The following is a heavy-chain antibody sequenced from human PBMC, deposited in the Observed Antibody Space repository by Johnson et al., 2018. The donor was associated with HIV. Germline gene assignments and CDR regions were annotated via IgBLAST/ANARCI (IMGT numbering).Heavy chain of an antibody. Sequence: VQLVESGGGVVQPGRSLRLSCAASGFSFSSYAMHWVRQSPGKGLEWVAVISFDGGDKYYADSVKGRFTISRDNSKNTLYLQMNSLRAEDTAVYYCAKDQHYYDSRNGGAFDIWGQGEMVTVSS. D-gene: IGHD3-22*01. J-gene: IGHJ3*02. CDR3: AKDQHYYDSRNGGAFDI. CDR1: GFSFSSYA. V-gene: IGHV3-30*18. CDR2: ISFDGGDK.